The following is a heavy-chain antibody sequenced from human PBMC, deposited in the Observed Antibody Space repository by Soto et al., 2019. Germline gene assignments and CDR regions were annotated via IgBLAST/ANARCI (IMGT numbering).Heavy chain of an antibody. CDR3: AHRGYGSGSYYFDS. D-gene: IGHD3-10*01. J-gene: IGHJ4*02. CDR2: IYWNDDS. V-gene: IGHV2-5*01. CDR1: GFSLTTGGAG. Sequence: SGPTLVNPTQTLTLTCTFSGFSLTTGGAGVGWIRQPPGKALEWLALIYWNDDSRYSPSLNSRLTITKDTSKNQVVLRITNMDPVDTATYYCAHRGYGSGSYYFDSWGQGTLVTVSS.